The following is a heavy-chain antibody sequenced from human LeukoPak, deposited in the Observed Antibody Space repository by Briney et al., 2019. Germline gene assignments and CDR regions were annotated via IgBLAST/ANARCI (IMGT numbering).Heavy chain of an antibody. CDR1: GYSFFGYW. D-gene: IGHD6-19*01. V-gene: IGHV5-51*01. CDR3: ARRTSGWEDN. CDR2: IYPDDSKT. J-gene: IGHJ4*02. Sequence: GESLKISCKGSGYSFFGYWIGWVRQMPGKGLEWMGIIYPDDSKTRYSPSFQGQVTISADKSISTAYLQWSSLKASDTAMYYCARRTSGWEDNWGQGTLVTVSS.